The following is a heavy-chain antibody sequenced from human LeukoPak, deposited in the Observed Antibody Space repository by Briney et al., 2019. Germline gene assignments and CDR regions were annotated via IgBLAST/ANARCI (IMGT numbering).Heavy chain of an antibody. CDR3: ARDGAPRTRLRWLPSAIDY. CDR1: GFTFSSYW. V-gene: IGHV3-33*08. CDR2: IWFDGSDE. D-gene: IGHD4-23*01. J-gene: IGHJ4*02. Sequence: GGSLRLSCAASGFTFSSYWMHWVRQAPGKGLEWVAVIWFDGSDEYYADSVKGRFTVSRDNSKNTLYLEMNSLRAEDTAVYYCARDGAPRTRLRWLPSAIDYWGQGTLVTASS.